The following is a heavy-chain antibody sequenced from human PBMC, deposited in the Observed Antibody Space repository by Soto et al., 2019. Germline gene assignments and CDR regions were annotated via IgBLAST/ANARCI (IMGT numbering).Heavy chain of an antibody. J-gene: IGHJ4*02. Sequence: SETLSLTCTVSGDSTSSSNYFWGWIRQPPGKGLEWIGTIFYSGSTYYNPSLKSRVTISVDTSKNQFSLRLISVTAADTALYYCARRYGWLYFDYWGQGSLVTVS. CDR1: GDSTSSSNYF. CDR3: ARRYGWLYFDY. CDR2: IFYSGST. V-gene: IGHV4-39*01. D-gene: IGHD6-19*01.